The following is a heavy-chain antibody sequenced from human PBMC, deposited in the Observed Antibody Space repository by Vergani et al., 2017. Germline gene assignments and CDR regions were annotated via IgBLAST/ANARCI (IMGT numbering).Heavy chain of an antibody. CDR1: GGSISSSSYY. J-gene: IGHJ4*02. CDR2: IYYSGST. D-gene: IGHD4/OR15-4a*01. Sequence: QLQLQESGPGLVKPSETLSLTCTVSGGSISSSSYYWGWIRQPPGKGLEWIGSIYYSGSTYYNPSLKSRVTISVNTSKNQFSLKLSSVTAADTAVYYCARGGYFGAFDYWGQGTLVTVSS. V-gene: IGHV4-39*01. CDR3: ARGGYFGAFDY.